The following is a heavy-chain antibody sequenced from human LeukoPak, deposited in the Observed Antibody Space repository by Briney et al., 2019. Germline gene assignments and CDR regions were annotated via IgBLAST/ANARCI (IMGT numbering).Heavy chain of an antibody. CDR2: IYYSGST. D-gene: IGHD3-10*01. Sequence: SETLSLTCTVSGGSISSYYWSWIRQAPGKGLEWIGYIYYSGSTNYNPSLKSRVTISVDTSKNQFSLKLSSVTAADTAVYYCARVAWGYYGSGSYPDYWGQGTLVTVSS. CDR1: GGSISSYY. CDR3: ARVAWGYYGSGSYPDY. J-gene: IGHJ4*02. V-gene: IGHV4-59*01.